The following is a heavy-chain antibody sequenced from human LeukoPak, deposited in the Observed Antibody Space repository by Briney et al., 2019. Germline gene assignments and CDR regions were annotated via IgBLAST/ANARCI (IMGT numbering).Heavy chain of an antibody. Sequence: SVKGSCKASGGTFSIYAISWVRQAPGEGLEWMGRSIPILGIANYAQKFQGRVTITADKSTSTAYMELSSLRSEDTAVYYCARTMPPYGMDVWGQGTTVTVSS. J-gene: IGHJ6*02. CDR2: SIPILGIA. CDR1: GGTFSIYA. D-gene: IGHD2-2*01. V-gene: IGHV1-69*04. CDR3: ARTMPPYGMDV.